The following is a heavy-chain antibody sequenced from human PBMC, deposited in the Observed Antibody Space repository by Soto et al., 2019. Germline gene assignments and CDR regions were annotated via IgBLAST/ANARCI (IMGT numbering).Heavy chain of an antibody. CDR2: ISSSSSTI. J-gene: IGHJ4*02. CDR1: GFTLSSYS. V-gene: IGHV3-48*04. CDR3: ARAHHGSGSYRAPDY. Sequence: ESGGGLVQPGGSLRLSCAASGFTLSSYSMNWVRQAPGKGLEWVSYISSSSSTIYYADSVKGRFTISSDNAKNSLYLQMNSLRAEDTAVYYCARAHHGSGSYRAPDYWGQGTLVTVSS. D-gene: IGHD3-10*01.